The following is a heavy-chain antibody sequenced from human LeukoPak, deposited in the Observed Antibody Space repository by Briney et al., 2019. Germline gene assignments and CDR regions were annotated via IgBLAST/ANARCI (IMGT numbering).Heavy chain of an antibody. CDR2: IIPILGIA. Sequence: GASVKVSCKASGCTFSSYAISGVRQAPGQGLAWMGRIIPILGIANYAQKFQGRVTITADKSTSTAYMELSSLRSEDTAVYYCARDPGLLWFGELNPFDYWGQGTLVTVSS. CDR3: ARDPGLLWFGELNPFDY. CDR1: GCTFSSYA. J-gene: IGHJ4*02. V-gene: IGHV1-69*04. D-gene: IGHD3-10*01.